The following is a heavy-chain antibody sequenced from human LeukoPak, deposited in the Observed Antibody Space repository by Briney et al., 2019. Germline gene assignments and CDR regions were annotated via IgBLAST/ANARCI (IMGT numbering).Heavy chain of an antibody. D-gene: IGHD3-16*01. V-gene: IGHV3-7*01. Sequence: GGSLRLSCAASGFPLVRFWMSWVRQAPGKGLEWVANIKQDGSEKFYVDSVKGRFTISRDNARNSVYLQMNSLRGEDTAVYYCARAVDVADYWGQGTLVAVSS. CDR2: IKQDGSEK. J-gene: IGHJ4*02. CDR1: GFPLVRFW. CDR3: ARAVDVADY.